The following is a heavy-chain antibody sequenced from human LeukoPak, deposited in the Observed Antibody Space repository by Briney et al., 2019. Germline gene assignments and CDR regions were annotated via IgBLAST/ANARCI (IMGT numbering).Heavy chain of an antibody. J-gene: IGHJ6*02. V-gene: IGHV1-46*01. CDR2: INPSGGST. CDR3: ARASITIFGVDTTDVGYYYYGMDV. Sequence: SVKVSCKASGYTFTSYYMHWVRQAPGQGLEWMGIINPSGGSTSYAQKFQGRVTMTRDTSTSTVYMELSSLRSEDTAVYYCARASITIFGVDTTDVGYYYYGMDVWGQGTTVTVSS. CDR1: GYTFTSYY. D-gene: IGHD3-3*01.